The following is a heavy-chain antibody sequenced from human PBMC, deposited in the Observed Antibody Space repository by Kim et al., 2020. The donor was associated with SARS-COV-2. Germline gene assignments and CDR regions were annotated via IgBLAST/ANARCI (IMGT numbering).Heavy chain of an antibody. D-gene: IGHD2-15*01. J-gene: IGHJ6*02. Sequence: SVKVSCKASGGTFSNYAISWVRQAPGQGLEWMGGIIPILGTANYAQKFQGRVTITADESTSTAYMELSSLRSEDTAVYYCARSIAGYCSGGSCYGSPDYYYGMDVWGQGTTVTVSS. CDR3: ARSIAGYCSGGSCYGSPDYYYGMDV. CDR1: GGTFSNYA. CDR2: IIPILGTA. V-gene: IGHV1-69*13.